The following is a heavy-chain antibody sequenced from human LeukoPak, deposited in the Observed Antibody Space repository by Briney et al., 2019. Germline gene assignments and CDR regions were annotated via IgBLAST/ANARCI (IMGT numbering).Heavy chain of an antibody. V-gene: IGHV4-59*08. Sequence: TDTLSLTCTVSGGSISSYYWSWIRQPPGKGLEWIGYVFNSGSTNYNPSLKSRVTISVDTSKNQFSLKLTSVTAADTAVYYCARDSSGYYQIDYWGQGTLVTVSA. J-gene: IGHJ4*02. D-gene: IGHD3-22*01. CDR1: GGSISSYY. CDR2: VFNSGST. CDR3: ARDSSGYYQIDY.